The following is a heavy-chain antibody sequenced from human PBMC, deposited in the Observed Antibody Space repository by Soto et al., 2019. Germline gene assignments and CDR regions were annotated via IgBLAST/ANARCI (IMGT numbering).Heavy chain of an antibody. D-gene: IGHD3-10*01. CDR2: ISSSSSYI. CDR3: ARDYYGSESYLVY. V-gene: IGHV3-21*01. CDR1: GFTFSSYS. J-gene: IGHJ4*02. Sequence: EVQLVESGGGLVKPGGSLRLSCAASGFTFSSYSMNWVRQAPGKGLEWVSSISSSSSYIYYADSVKGRFTISRDNAKNSLYLQMNSLRAEDTAVYYCARDYYGSESYLVYWGQGTLVTVSS.